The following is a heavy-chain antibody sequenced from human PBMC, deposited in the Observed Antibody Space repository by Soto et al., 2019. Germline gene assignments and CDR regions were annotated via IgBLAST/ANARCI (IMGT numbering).Heavy chain of an antibody. V-gene: IGHV3-23*01. CDR3: APHVSCSGGSCQYDAFAI. J-gene: IGHJ3*02. CDR1: GFTVSSHA. D-gene: IGHD2-15*01. CDR2: ITADGGT. Sequence: EVQVLESGGGLVQPGGSLSLSCEGSGFTVSSHAMTWIRQAPGKGPEWVSTITADGGTYYADSVKVRFAMSRDTSESTLYLPLNSLGAEGTAAYYCAPHVSCSGGSCQYDAFAIRGQATMVTVSS.